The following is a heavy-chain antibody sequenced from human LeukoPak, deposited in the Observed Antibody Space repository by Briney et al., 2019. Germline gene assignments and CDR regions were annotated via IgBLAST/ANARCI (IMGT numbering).Heavy chain of an antibody. D-gene: IGHD3-22*01. J-gene: IGHJ4*02. Sequence: GASVKVSCKASGYTFSSYYMHWVGQAPGQGLEWMGIINPSGGSTKYAQKLQGRVTMTSDTSTSTVYMELSRLRSEDTAVYYCARDDSSGPQVYWGQGTLVTVSS. CDR1: GYTFSSYY. CDR3: ARDDSSGPQVY. CDR2: INPSGGST. V-gene: IGHV1-46*01.